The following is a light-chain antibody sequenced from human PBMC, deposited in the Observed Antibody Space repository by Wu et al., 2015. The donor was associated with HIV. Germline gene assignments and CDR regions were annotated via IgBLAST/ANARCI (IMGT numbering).Light chain of an antibody. CDR3: QQRTNWLLT. J-gene: IGKJ4*01. CDR1: QSLGTY. Sequence: EIILTQSPATLSSSPGERVTLSCRASQSLGTYLAWYQQKPGQAPRLLIYGASSRATGIPDRFTASGSGTDFILTISSLEPEDFAVYYCQQRTNWLLTFGGRDRGWRSN. CDR2: GAS. V-gene: IGKV3-11*01.